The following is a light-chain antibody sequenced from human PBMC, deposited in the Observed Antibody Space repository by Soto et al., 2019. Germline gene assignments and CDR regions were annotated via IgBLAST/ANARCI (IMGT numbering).Light chain of an antibody. Sequence: QSVLTQPASVSGSPGQSITVSCTGTSSDIGSYNLVSWYQHHPGKAPKAMIYEVTKRPSGVSNRFSGSKSGNTASLTISGLQAEDEADYYCCSYAGSSTDVFGTGTKLTVL. CDR1: SSDIGSYNL. J-gene: IGLJ1*01. V-gene: IGLV2-23*02. CDR2: EVT. CDR3: CSYAGSSTDV.